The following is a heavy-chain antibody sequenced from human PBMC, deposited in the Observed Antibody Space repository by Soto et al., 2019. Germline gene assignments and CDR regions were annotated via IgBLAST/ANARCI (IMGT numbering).Heavy chain of an antibody. J-gene: IGHJ5*02. CDR3: ARHGGYCSSTSCYTNWFDP. CDR2: IYYSGST. Sequence: SETLSLTCTVSGGSISSSSYYWGWIRQPPGKGLEWIGSIYYSGSTYYNPSLKSRVTISVDTSKNQFSLKLSSVTAADTAVYYCARHGGYCSSTSCYTNWFDPWGQGTLVTLSS. D-gene: IGHD2-2*02. V-gene: IGHV4-39*01. CDR1: GGSISSSSYY.